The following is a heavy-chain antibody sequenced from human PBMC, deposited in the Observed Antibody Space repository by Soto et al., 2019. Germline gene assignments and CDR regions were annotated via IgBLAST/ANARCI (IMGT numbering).Heavy chain of an antibody. D-gene: IGHD5-18*01. CDR3: ARDKSGYSYYYFDY. CDR2: IYYSGST. Sequence: QVQLQESGPGLVKPSQTLSLTCTVSGGSISSGGYYWSWIRQHPGKGLEWIGYIYYSGSTYYNPSLKSRFTISVDTSKNQFSLKLSSVTAADTAVYYCARDKSGYSYYYFDYWGQGTLVTVSS. CDR1: GGSISSGGYY. J-gene: IGHJ4*02. V-gene: IGHV4-31*03.